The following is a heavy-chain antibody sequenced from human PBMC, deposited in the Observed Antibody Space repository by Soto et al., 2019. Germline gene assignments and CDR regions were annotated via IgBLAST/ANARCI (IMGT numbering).Heavy chain of an antibody. CDR1: GYTFTSYA. V-gene: IGHV1-3*01. J-gene: IGHJ4*02. Sequence: QVQLVQSGAEVKKPGASVKVSCKASGYTFTSYAMHWVRQAPGQRLEWMGWINAGNGNTKYSQKFQGRVTITTDTSASTAYMELSSLRSEDTAVYYCARDLYCSSTSCHNDYWGQGTLVTVSS. CDR3: ARDLYCSSTSCHNDY. CDR2: INAGNGNT. D-gene: IGHD2-2*01.